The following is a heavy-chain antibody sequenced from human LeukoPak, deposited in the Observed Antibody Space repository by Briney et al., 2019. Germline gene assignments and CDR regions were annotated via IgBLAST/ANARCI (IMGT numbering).Heavy chain of an antibody. CDR2: ISSSGSTI. CDR1: GFTFSSYE. D-gene: IGHD6-13*01. Sequence: GGSLRLSCAASGFTFSSYEMNWVRQAPGKGLEWVSYISSSGSTIYYADSVKGRFTISRDNAKNSLYLQMNSLRAEGTAVYYCAREVTIAAAGFDYWGQGTLVTVSS. V-gene: IGHV3-48*03. J-gene: IGHJ4*02. CDR3: AREVTIAAAGFDY.